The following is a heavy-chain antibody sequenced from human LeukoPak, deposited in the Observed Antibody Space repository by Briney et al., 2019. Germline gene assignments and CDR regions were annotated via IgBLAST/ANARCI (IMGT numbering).Heavy chain of an antibody. J-gene: IGHJ4*02. Sequence: ASVKVSCKASGYTITEYYMHWVRQAPGQGLEWMGWIIPNNGGTKYAQKFQGRVTMTRDTSISTAYLELSRLGSDDTAVYYCARGVRFYNGYDFDYWGQGTQVTVSS. CDR2: IIPNNGGT. D-gene: IGHD5-12*01. CDR1: GYTITEYY. CDR3: ARGVRFYNGYDFDY. V-gene: IGHV1-2*02.